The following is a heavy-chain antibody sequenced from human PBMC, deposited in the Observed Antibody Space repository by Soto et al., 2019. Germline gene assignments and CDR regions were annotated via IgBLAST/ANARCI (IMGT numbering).Heavy chain of an antibody. D-gene: IGHD2-8*01. Sequence: SETLALTCTVSGASGSTGNYYFNWIRQPPGKGLEWIGYVYHSGSTNSNPSLKSRVSMALDMSKNQVSLKLRSVTAADTAMYYCARDNGVTSPADAFDICG. CDR2: VYHSGST. J-gene: IGHJ3*02. V-gene: IGHV4-61*01. CDR3: ARDNGVTSPADAFDI. CDR1: GASGSTGNYY.